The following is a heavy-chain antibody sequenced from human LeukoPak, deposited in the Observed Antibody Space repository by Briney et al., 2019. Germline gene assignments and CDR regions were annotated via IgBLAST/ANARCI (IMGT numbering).Heavy chain of an antibody. J-gene: IGHJ4*02. CDR2: IYSGGST. D-gene: IGHD2-8*02. Sequence: GGSLRLSCAASGFTISNNYMSWVRQAPGKGPEWVSVIYSGGSTYYADSVKGRFTISRDNSKNTLYLQMNSLRAEDTAIYYCAREPGGYFDYWGQGTLVTVSS. CDR3: AREPGGYFDY. V-gene: IGHV3-53*01. CDR1: GFTISNNY.